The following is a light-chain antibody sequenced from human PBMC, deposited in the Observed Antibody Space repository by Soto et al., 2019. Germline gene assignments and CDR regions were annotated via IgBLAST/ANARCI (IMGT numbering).Light chain of an antibody. V-gene: IGKV3-11*01. CDR2: DAS. J-gene: IGKJ5*01. CDR1: QSVSRY. CDR3: QQRQNWPPIT. Sequence: ETVLTQSPATLSLSPGEEATLSCRASQSVSRYLAWYQQKPGQAPRLLIYDASNRATGIPVRFSGSGSGTDFTLTISSLEPEDSAVYYCQQRQNWPPITFGQGTRLEIK.